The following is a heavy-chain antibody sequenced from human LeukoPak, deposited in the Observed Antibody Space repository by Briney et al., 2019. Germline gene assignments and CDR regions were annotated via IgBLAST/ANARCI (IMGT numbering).Heavy chain of an antibody. J-gene: IGHJ3*02. CDR3: ARVGGVGIAAAGDAFDI. Sequence: ASVKVSCKASGYTFTSYDINWVRQATGQGLEWMGWMNPNSGNTGYAQKFQGRVTMTRNTSISTAYMELSSLRSEDTAVYYCARVGGVGIAAAGDAFDIWGQGTMVTVSS. CDR1: GYTFTSYD. D-gene: IGHD6-13*01. CDR2: MNPNSGNT. V-gene: IGHV1-8*01.